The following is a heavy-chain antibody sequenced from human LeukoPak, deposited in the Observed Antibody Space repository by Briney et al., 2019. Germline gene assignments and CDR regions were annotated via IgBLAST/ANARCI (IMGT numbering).Heavy chain of an antibody. D-gene: IGHD1-26*01. CDR2: IYYSGST. CDR1: GGSISSSSYY. J-gene: IGHJ4*02. V-gene: IGHV4-39*01. Sequence: SETLSLTCTVSGGSISSSSYYWGWIRQPPGKGLEWIGSIYYSGSTYYNPSLKSRVTISVDTSKNQFSLKLSSVTAADTAVYYCARLGVGATTSNFDYWGQGTLVTVSS. CDR3: ARLGVGATTSNFDY.